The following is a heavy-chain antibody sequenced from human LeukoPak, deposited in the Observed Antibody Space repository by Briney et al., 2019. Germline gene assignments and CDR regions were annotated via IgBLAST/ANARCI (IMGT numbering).Heavy chain of an antibody. Sequence: GGSLRLSCAASGFTFSSYSMNWVRQAPGKGLEWVANIKQDGSEKYYVDSVKGRFTISRDNAKNSLYLQMNSLRAEDTAVYYCARVWGSYYYMDVWGKGTTVTVSS. CDR3: ARVWGSYYYMDV. CDR1: GFTFSSYS. D-gene: IGHD3-16*01. CDR2: IKQDGSEK. J-gene: IGHJ6*03. V-gene: IGHV3-7*01.